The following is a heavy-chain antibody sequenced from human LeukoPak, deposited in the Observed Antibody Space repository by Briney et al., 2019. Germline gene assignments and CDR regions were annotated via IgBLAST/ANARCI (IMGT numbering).Heavy chain of an antibody. CDR1: GGSISSSSYY. CDR2: IYYSGST. J-gene: IGHJ4*02. CDR3: ARGISHYFYPDY. V-gene: IGHV4-39*07. D-gene: IGHD2/OR15-2a*01. Sequence: SETLSLTCTVSGGSISSSSYYWGWIRQPPGKGLEWIGSIYYSGSTNYNPSLKSRVTISVDTSKNQFSLKLSSVTAADTAVYYCARGISHYFYPDYWGQGTLVTVSS.